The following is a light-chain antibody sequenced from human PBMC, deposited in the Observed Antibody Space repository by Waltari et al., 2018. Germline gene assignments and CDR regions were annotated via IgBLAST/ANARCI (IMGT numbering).Light chain of an antibody. V-gene: IGKV3-20*01. CDR1: QSIPGT. CDR3: QHYVRLPVA. Sequence: IVLTQSPGTLSLSPGERATLSCRASQSIPGTLVWYQQKPDQPPRLRIYGASNRAAGLPDRFSGSGFGTDFSLTISRLEPEDFAVYYCQHYVRLPVAFGQGTKL. J-gene: IGKJ1*01. CDR2: GAS.